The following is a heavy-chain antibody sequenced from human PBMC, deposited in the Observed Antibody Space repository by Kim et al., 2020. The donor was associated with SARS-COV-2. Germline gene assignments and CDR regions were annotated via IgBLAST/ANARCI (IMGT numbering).Heavy chain of an antibody. V-gene: IGHV3-74*01. J-gene: IGHJ4*02. CDR3: ARSGSYLPSPFDY. D-gene: IGHD1-26*01. Sequence: YADSVKRRFTISRDNAKSTVSLQMNALRADDTAVYYCARSGSYLPSPFDYWGQGTLVTVSS.